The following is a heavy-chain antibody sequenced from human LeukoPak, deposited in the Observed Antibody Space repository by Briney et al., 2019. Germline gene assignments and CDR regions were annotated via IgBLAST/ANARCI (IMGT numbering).Heavy chain of an antibody. CDR3: ARQGNYGSGSY. D-gene: IGHD3-10*01. Sequence: SGTLSLTCAVSGGSIASGNWWTWVRQSPGKGLEWIGEMHHSGSSNYNPSLKSRVTISVDKSKNQFSLNLSSLTAADTAVYYCARQGNYGSGSYWGQGTLVTVSS. J-gene: IGHJ4*02. V-gene: IGHV4-4*02. CDR1: GGSIASGNW. CDR2: MHHSGSS.